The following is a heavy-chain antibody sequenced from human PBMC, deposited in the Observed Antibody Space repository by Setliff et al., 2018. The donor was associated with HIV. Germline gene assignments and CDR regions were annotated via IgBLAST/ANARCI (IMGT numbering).Heavy chain of an antibody. CDR3: ARDTYISGNHYYYYMDV. CDR1: GDSISSGSYY. D-gene: IGHD3-10*01. J-gene: IGHJ6*03. Sequence: LSLTCTVSGDSISSGSYYWSWIRQPAGEGLEWIGQIHTSGSTNNNPSLKSRVTISGDTTKNQFSLKLSSVTAADTAVYYCARDTYISGNHYYYYMDVWGKGTTVTVSS. CDR2: IHTSGST. V-gene: IGHV4-61*09.